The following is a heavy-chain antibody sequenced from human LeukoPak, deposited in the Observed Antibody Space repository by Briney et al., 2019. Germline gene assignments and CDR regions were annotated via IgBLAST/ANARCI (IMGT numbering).Heavy chain of an antibody. Sequence: PGGSLRLSCAASGFTFSSYAMIWVRQAPGKGLEWVSYISSTGTSIYYADFVKGRFTISRDNAKNSLYLQMNSLRAEDTAVYYCARDDGDNAYDYWSQGTLVTVSS. CDR3: ARDDGDNAYDY. CDR2: ISSTGTSI. CDR1: GFTFSSYA. D-gene: IGHD4-17*01. J-gene: IGHJ4*02. V-gene: IGHV3-48*01.